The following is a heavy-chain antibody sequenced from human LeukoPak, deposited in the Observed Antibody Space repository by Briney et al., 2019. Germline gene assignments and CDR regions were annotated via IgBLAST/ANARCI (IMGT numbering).Heavy chain of an antibody. V-gene: IGHV3-48*01. CDR1: GFTFSSYS. D-gene: IGHD2-2*01. J-gene: IGHJ5*02. CDR2: ISSSSSSTI. CDR3: ARSIGYCSSTSCYNWFDP. Sequence: GGSLRLSCAASGFTFSSYSMNWVRQAPGKGLEWVSYISSSSSSTIYYADSVKGRFTISRDNAKNSLYLQMNSLRAEDTAVYYCARSIGYCSSTSCYNWFDPWGQGTLVTVSS.